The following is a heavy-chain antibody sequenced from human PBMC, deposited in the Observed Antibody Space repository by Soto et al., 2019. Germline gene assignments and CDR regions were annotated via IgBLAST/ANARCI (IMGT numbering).Heavy chain of an antibody. CDR1: GFTFSNAY. CDR2: IKTKADGGAT. V-gene: IGHV3-15*07. CDR3: TTAAGTQYYYYYNLDV. D-gene: IGHD1-1*01. J-gene: IGHJ6*02. Sequence: EVQLVESGGGLVKPGGSLRLSCAASGFTFSNAYMNWVRQAPGKGLEWVGRIKTKADGGATDYAAPVRDRFTISRDDSKNTLYLQMNGLKTEDTAVYYCTTAAGTQYYYYYNLDVWGQGTTVAVSS.